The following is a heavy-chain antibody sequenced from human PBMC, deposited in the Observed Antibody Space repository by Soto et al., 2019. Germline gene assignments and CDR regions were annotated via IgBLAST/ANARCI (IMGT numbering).Heavy chain of an antibody. Sequence: VASVKVSCKASGYTFTGYYMHWVRQAPGQGLEWMGWINPNSGGTNYAQKFQGRVTMTRDTSISTAYMELSRLRSDDTAVYYCARDRFVLLWFGELLFGAFDIWGQGTMVTV. V-gene: IGHV1-2*02. J-gene: IGHJ3*02. D-gene: IGHD3-10*01. CDR2: INPNSGGT. CDR3: ARDRFVLLWFGELLFGAFDI. CDR1: GYTFTGYY.